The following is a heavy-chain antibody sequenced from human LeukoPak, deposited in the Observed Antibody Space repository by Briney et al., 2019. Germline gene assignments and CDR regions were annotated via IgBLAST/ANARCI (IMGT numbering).Heavy chain of an antibody. V-gene: IGHV4-61*02. CDR2: IYTSGST. D-gene: IGHD2-15*01. CDR1: GGSISSGSYY. CDR3: ARHRCSGGSCYPMNWFDP. Sequence: SETLSLTCTVPGGSISSGSYYWSWIRQPAGKGLEWIGRIYTSGSTNYNPSLKSRVTISVDTSKNQFSLKLSSVTAADTAVYYCARHRCSGGSCYPMNWFDPWGQGTLVTVSS. J-gene: IGHJ5*02.